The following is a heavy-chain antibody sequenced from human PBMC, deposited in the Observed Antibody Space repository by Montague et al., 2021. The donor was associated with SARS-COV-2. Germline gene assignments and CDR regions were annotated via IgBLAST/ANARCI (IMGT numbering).Heavy chain of an antibody. V-gene: IGHV6-1*01. CDR2: TYYRSKWYN. D-gene: IGHD6-13*01. CDR1: GDSVSSNSAA. Sequence: CAISGDSVSSNSAAWNWIRQSPSIGLEWLGRTYYRSKWYNDYALSVKSRITINPDTSKNQFSLQLNSVTPEDTAVYYCARSVGASSSSWPLPPHFDYWGQGTLVTVSS. J-gene: IGHJ4*02. CDR3: ARSVGASSSSWPLPPHFDY.